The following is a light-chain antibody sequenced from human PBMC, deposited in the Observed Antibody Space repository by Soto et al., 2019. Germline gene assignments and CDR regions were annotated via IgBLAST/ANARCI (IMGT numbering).Light chain of an antibody. CDR3: LTYNSGLWT. Sequence: DIQMTQSPSSRSASVGDRVTFTCRASRDITNHLAWYQQKPGKVPKLLIYAASTLQSGVPSRFSGSGSGTDFTLTIGSLQPEDVATYFCLTYNSGLWTFGQGTKVEIK. J-gene: IGKJ1*01. CDR1: RDITNH. CDR2: AAS. V-gene: IGKV1-27*01.